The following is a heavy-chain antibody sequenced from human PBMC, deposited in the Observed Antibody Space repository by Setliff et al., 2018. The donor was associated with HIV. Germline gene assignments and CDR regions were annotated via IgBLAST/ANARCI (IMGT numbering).Heavy chain of an antibody. Sequence: SETLSLTCTVSGDSISTDYWTWIRQPPGKGLEWSGYIYNSASTSYNPSLKSRVTISVDTSKNQFSLKLRPVTAADTAVYYCSRHSPSDYWGQGTLVTVSS. CDR2: IYNSAST. CDR1: GDSISTDY. V-gene: IGHV4-59*08. J-gene: IGHJ4*02. CDR3: SRHSPSDY.